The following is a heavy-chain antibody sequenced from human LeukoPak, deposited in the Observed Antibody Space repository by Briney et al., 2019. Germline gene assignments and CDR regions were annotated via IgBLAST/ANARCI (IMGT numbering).Heavy chain of an antibody. D-gene: IGHD1-14*01. J-gene: IGHJ5*02. CDR1: GYSISSGYY. CDR2: IYHSGST. V-gene: IGHV4-38-2*02. Sequence: SETLSLTCSVSGYSISSGYYWGWIRQPPGKGLEWIGSIYHSGSTYYNPSLKSRVTISVDTSKNQFSLKLSSVTAADTAVYYCARARYGPNWFDPWGQGTLVTVSS. CDR3: ARARYGPNWFDP.